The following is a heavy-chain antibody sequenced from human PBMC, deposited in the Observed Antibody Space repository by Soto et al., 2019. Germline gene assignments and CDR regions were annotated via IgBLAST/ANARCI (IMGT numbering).Heavy chain of an antibody. D-gene: IGHD2-15*01. V-gene: IGHV3-72*01. CDR3: ARVRLGAPTRYFAY. Sequence: PGGSLRLSCAASGFTFSDHYMDWVRQAPGKGLEWVGRIKNKDNSYSTQYAASVDGRFTISRDDSENSLFLQMNSLKTDDTALYYCARVRLGAPTRYFAYSGKGALATVSS. J-gene: IGHJ4*01. CDR2: IKNKDNSYST. CDR1: GFTFSDHY.